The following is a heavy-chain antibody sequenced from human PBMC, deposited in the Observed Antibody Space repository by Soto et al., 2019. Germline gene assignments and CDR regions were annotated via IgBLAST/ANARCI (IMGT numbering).Heavy chain of an antibody. V-gene: IGHV4-34*01. CDR1: GGSFSGYY. CDR2: INHSGST. CDR3: ARGRLRQPRSTGRPYYVDY. J-gene: IGHJ4*02. D-gene: IGHD2-8*02. Sequence: SETLSLTCAVYGGSFSGYYWSWIRQPPGKGLEWNGEINHSGSTNYNPSLKSRVTISVDTSKNQFSLKLSSVTAADTAVYYCARGRLRQPRSTGRPYYVDYWGQGTLVTVSS.